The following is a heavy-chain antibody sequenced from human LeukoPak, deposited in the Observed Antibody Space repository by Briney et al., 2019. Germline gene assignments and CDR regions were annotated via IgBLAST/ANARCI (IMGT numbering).Heavy chain of an antibody. CDR2: INHSGST. J-gene: IGHJ4*02. CDR3: ARVRATGAHDC. Sequence: PSETLSLTCAVYGGSFSGYYWSWIRQPPGKGLEWIGEINHSGSTNYNPSLKSRVTISVDTSKNPFSLKLSSVTAADTAVYYCARVRATGAHDCWGQGTLVTVSS. V-gene: IGHV4-34*01. D-gene: IGHD7-27*01. CDR1: GGSFSGYY.